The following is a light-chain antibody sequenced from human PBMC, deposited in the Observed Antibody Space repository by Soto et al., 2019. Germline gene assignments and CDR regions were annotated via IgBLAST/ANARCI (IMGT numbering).Light chain of an antibody. J-gene: IGKJ1*01. CDR2: GAS. V-gene: IGKV3-15*01. Sequence: IVMTQSPATLSVTPGETVTLSCRASQSVRTNLAWYQHKPGQSPRLLIYGASKRATIFPARFSGSGSGTEFTLTINSLQSEDFAVYYCQQYNDNWPTFGQGTKVDIK. CDR3: QQYNDNWPT. CDR1: QSVRTN.